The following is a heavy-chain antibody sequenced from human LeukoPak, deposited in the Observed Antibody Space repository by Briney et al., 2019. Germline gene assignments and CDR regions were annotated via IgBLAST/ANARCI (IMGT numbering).Heavy chain of an antibody. D-gene: IGHD3-10*01. CDR1: GFTFSSYA. Sequence: GGSLRLSCAASGFTFSSYAMHWVRQAPGKGLEWVAVISYDGSNKYYADSVKGRFTISRDNSKNTLYLQMNSLRAEDTAVYYCARVGVSGAGPTNDAFDIWGQGTMVTVSS. J-gene: IGHJ3*02. CDR2: ISYDGSNK. V-gene: IGHV3-30-3*01. CDR3: ARVGVSGAGPTNDAFDI.